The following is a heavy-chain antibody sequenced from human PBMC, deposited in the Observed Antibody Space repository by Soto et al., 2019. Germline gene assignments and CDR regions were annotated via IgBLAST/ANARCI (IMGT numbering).Heavy chain of an antibody. CDR1: GYNFIDNY. CDR3: ARKAVAGPTMTFDI. J-gene: IGHJ3*02. D-gene: IGHD6-19*01. CDR2: INPNSGGT. Sequence: ASVKVSCKASGYNFIDNYIHWVLQAPGQGLEWMGWINPNSGGTNYAQKFQGWVTMTRDTSISTAYMELSRLRSDDTAVYYCARKAVAGPTMTFDIWGQGTMVTVSS. V-gene: IGHV1-2*04.